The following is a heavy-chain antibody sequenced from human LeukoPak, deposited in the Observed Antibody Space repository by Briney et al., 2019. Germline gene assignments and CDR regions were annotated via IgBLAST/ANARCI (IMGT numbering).Heavy chain of an antibody. D-gene: IGHD2-15*01. CDR1: GFTFSRYS. Sequence: EGSLRLSCAASGFTFSRYSMNWVRQAPGKGLEWVSFISSSSGYIYYADSVKGRFTVPRDDAKSSLYLQMNSLRADDTAVYYCARDWGDCSGGSCYFDIWGQGTMVTVSS. CDR2: ISSSSGYI. J-gene: IGHJ3*02. V-gene: IGHV3-21*01. CDR3: ARDWGDCSGGSCYFDI.